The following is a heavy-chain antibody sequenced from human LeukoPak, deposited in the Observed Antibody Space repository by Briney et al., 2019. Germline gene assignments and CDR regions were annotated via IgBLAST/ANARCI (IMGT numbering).Heavy chain of an antibody. Sequence: SVTVSCKASGGTFSSYAISWVRQAPGQGLEWMGRIIPILGIANYAQKFQGRVTITADKSTSTAYMELSSLRSEDTAVYYCARGLGHEDDSRLHWGQGTLVTVSS. CDR1: GGTFSSYA. CDR2: IIPILGIA. D-gene: IGHD3-22*01. V-gene: IGHV1-69*04. CDR3: ARGLGHEDDSRLH. J-gene: IGHJ4*02.